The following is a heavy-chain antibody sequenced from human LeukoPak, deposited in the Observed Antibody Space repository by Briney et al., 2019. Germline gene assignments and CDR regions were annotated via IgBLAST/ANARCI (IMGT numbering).Heavy chain of an antibody. CDR1: GFTFSAPA. D-gene: IGHD3-10*01. J-gene: IGHJ4*02. Sequence: PGGSLRLSCAASGFTFSAPAIHWVRQASGKGLEWVGRITSRTNTYATAYAGSVKGRFTIFRDDSKNMAYLQMNSLKTEDTAVYYCTRLFNYGFDYWGQGALVTVSS. CDR2: ITSRTNTYAT. CDR3: TRLFNYGFDY. V-gene: IGHV3-73*01.